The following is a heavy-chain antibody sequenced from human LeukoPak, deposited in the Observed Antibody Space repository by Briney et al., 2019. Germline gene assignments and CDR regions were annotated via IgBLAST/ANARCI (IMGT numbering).Heavy chain of an antibody. D-gene: IGHD1-26*01. CDR3: ARRTGGTGNFDY. Sequence: SETLSLTCTVSGGSISSYSWSWIRQPPGKGLEWIGHIYYSVSTNYNPSLKSRVTISIDTSKNQFSLKLSSVTAADTAVYYCARRTGGTGNFDYWGQGTLVTVSS. CDR1: GGSISSYS. V-gene: IGHV4-59*08. CDR2: IYYSVST. J-gene: IGHJ4*02.